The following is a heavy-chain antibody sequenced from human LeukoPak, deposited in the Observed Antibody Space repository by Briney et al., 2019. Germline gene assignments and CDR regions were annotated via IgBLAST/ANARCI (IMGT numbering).Heavy chain of an antibody. V-gene: IGHV4-31*03. Sequence: PSETLSLTCNVTGASIGSGGLYWTWFRQHPGKGPEWLGYVYNNADTDYNPSLKSRLTIPLDASKNQFYLNVKSVTAADAAVYYCAISPNSGYYYWGQGTLVAVSS. J-gene: IGHJ4*02. CDR1: GASIGSGGLY. CDR2: VYNNADT. D-gene: IGHD3-22*01. CDR3: AISPNSGYYY.